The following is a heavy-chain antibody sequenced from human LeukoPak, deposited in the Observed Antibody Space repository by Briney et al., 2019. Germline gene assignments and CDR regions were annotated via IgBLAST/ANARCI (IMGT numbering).Heavy chain of an antibody. CDR2: INHSGST. CDR1: GGSFSGYY. D-gene: IGHD5-18*01. J-gene: IGHJ5*02. V-gene: IGHV4-34*01. Sequence: PSETLSLTCAVYGGSFSGYYWSWIRQPPGKGLEWIGEINHSGSTNYNPSLKSRVTISVDTSKNQFSLKLSSVTAADTAVYYCARLPKNNWFDPWGQGTLVTVSS. CDR3: ARLPKNNWFDP.